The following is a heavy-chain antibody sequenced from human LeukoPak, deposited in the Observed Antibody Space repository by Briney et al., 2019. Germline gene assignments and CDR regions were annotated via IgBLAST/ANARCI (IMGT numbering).Heavy chain of an antibody. V-gene: IGHV3-43*02. J-gene: IGHJ4*02. CDR3: ARESGKFDY. Sequence: GGGLRLSCAGSGLTFSEYYMSWVRQAPGKGLEWVSFISGDGVRTFYADSVKGRFSISRDKSQNSMSLEMNSLRTEDTAMYYCARESGKFDYWGQETLVAVSS. CDR2: ISGDGVRT. CDR1: GLTFSEYY.